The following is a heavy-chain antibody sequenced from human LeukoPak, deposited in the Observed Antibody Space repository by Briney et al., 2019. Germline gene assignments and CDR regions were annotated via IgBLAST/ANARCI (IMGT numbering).Heavy chain of an antibody. J-gene: IGHJ6*02. CDR3: ARDCSGGSCYSGGYYYYGMDV. D-gene: IGHD2-15*01. CDR1: GGSISSGDYY. Sequence: PSQTLSLTCTVSGGSISSGDYYWSWIRQPPGKGLEWIGYIYYSGSTYYNPSLKSRVTISVDTSKNQFSLKLSSVTAADTAVYYCARDCSGGSCYSGGYYYYGMDVWGQGTTVTVSS. CDR2: IYYSGST. V-gene: IGHV4-30-4*01.